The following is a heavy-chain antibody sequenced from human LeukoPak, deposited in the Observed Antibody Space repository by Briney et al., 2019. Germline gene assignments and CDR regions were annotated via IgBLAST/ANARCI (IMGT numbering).Heavy chain of an antibody. CDR1: GYSFTSYW. CDR3: ARCPTKDYFDY. Sequence: GESLKISCKGSGYSFTSYWIGWVHQLPGKGLEWMGIIYPGDSDTRYSPSFQGQVTISADKSISTAYLQWSSLKASDTAMYYCARCPTKDYFDYWGQGTLVTVSS. J-gene: IGHJ4*02. V-gene: IGHV5-51*07. CDR2: IYPGDSDT.